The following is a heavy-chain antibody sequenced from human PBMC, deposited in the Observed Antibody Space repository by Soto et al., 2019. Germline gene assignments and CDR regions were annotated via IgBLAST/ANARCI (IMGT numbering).Heavy chain of an antibody. CDR3: GKVRRGDVDFVY. D-gene: IGHD3-16*01. Sequence: QVQLVQSGAEVKKSGASVKVSCKASGYTFTGYYIHWVRQAPGHGLEWMGEISTTSGGTKYAQKFQGRVTRPRDTSITTVYMDLRNLSPADKAVYYCGKVRRGDVDFVYCGQGTLVTV. CDR2: ISTTSGGT. V-gene: IGHV1-2*02. CDR1: GYTFTGYY. J-gene: IGHJ4*02.